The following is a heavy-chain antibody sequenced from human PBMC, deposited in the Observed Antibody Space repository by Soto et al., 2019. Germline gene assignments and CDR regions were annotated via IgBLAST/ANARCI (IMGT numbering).Heavy chain of an antibody. CDR2: INHSGST. CDR1: GGSFSGYY. V-gene: IGHV4-34*01. CDR3: ARGPSIVVVPAAIGYYYYRDV. D-gene: IGHD2-2*01. Sequence: SETLSLTCAVYGGSFSGYYWSWIRQPPGKGLEWIGEINHSGSTNYNPSLKSRVTISVDTSKNQFSLKLSSVTAADTAVYYCARGPSIVVVPAAIGYYYYRDVWGKGT. J-gene: IGHJ6*03.